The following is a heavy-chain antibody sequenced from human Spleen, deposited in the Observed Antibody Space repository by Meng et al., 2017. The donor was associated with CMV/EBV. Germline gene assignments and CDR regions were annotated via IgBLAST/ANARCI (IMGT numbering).Heavy chain of an antibody. CDR1: GFTFSSYA. CDR2: ISYDGSNK. J-gene: IGHJ4*02. Sequence: GGSLRLSCAASGFTFSSYAMHWVRQAPGKGLEWVAVISYDGSNKYYADSVKGRFTISRDNSKNTLHQQLNSLTAEDTAVYYCARDDIALEYLYSPEYWGQGTLVTVSS. CDR3: ARDDIALEYLYSPEY. V-gene: IGHV3-30-3*01. D-gene: IGHD5-12*01.